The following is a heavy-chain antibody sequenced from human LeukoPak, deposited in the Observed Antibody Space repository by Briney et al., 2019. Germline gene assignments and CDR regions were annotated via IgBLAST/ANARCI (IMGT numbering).Heavy chain of an antibody. J-gene: IGHJ3*02. Sequence: PGGSLRLSCAASGFTFSSYGMHWVRQAPGKGLEWVAFIRYDGSNKYYADSVKGRFTISRDNSKNTLYLQMNSLRAEDTAVYYCASRYYDSSGYYNDAFDIWGQGTMVTVSS. CDR1: GFTFSSYG. CDR2: IRYDGSNK. D-gene: IGHD3-22*01. CDR3: ASRYYDSSGYYNDAFDI. V-gene: IGHV3-30*02.